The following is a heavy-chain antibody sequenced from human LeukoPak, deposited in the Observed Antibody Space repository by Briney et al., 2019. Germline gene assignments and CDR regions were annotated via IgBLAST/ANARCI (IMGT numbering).Heavy chain of an antibody. CDR1: GFTVSSNY. CDR3: ARDYYDSSGHPYYYYGMDV. CDR2: IYSGGST. D-gene: IGHD3-22*01. V-gene: IGHV3-66*01. J-gene: IGHJ6*02. Sequence: GGSLRLSCAASGFTVSSNYMSWVRQAPGKGLEWVSVIYSGGSTYYADSVKGRFTISRDNSKNTLYLQMNSLRAEDTAVYYCARDYYDSSGHPYYYYGMDVWGRGTTVTVSS.